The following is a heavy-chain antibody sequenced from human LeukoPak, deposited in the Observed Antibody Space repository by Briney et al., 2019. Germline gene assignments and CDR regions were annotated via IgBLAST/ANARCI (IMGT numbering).Heavy chain of an antibody. CDR2: INAGNGNT. D-gene: IGHD3-10*01. V-gene: IGHV1-3*01. Sequence: ASVKVSCKASGYTFTGYYMHWVRQAPGQRLEWMGWINAGNGNTKYSQKFQGRVTITRDTSASTAYMELSSLRSEDTAVYYCATTPLGENRGYYFDYWGQGTLVTVSS. CDR3: ATTPLGENRGYYFDY. CDR1: GYTFTGYY. J-gene: IGHJ4*02.